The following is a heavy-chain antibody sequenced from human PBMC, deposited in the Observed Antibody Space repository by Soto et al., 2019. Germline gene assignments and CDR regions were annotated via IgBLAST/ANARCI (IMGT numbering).Heavy chain of an antibody. CDR3: ALSPYYYYYYYMDV. Sequence: SETLSLTCTVSGGSISSYYWSWIRQPPGKGLEWIGYIYYSGSTNYNPSLKSRVTISVDTSKNQFSLKLSSVTAADTAVYYCALSPYYYYYYYMDVWGKGTTVTVSS. CDR1: GGSISSYY. J-gene: IGHJ6*03. V-gene: IGHV4-59*08. CDR2: IYYSGST.